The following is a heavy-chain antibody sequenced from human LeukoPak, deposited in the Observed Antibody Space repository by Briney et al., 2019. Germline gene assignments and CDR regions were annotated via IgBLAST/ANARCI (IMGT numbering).Heavy chain of an antibody. CDR1: GYTFTSYG. CDR3: ARDTGIAAAGTPDY. V-gene: IGHV1-18*01. CDR2: ISAYNGNT. D-gene: IGHD6-13*01. Sequence: ASVTVSCKASGYTFTSYGISWVRQAPGQGLDWMGWISAYNGNTNYAHKLQGRVTMTTDTSTSTAYMELWSLRSDDTTVYYCARDTGIAAAGTPDYWGQGTLVTVSS. J-gene: IGHJ4*02.